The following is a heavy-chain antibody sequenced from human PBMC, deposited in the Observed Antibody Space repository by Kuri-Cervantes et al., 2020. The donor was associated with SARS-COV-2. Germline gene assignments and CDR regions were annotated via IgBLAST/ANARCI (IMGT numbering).Heavy chain of an antibody. V-gene: IGHV3-7*01. CDR2: INQDGSEK. CDR3: ARRKRYMVRGFTDSYYYYGMDV. D-gene: IGHD3-10*01. Sequence: GESLKISCLVSGFTFSSYSMSWVRQAPGKGLEWVANINQDGSEKANVDSVKGRFTISRDNSKNTLYLQMNSLRAEDTAVYYCARRKRYMVRGFTDSYYYYGMDVWGQGTTVTVSS. CDR1: GFTFSSYS. J-gene: IGHJ6*02.